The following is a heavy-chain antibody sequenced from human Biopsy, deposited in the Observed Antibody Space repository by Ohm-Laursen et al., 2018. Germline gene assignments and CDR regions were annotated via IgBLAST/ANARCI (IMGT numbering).Heavy chain of an antibody. CDR1: GGSVSDSFHF. V-gene: IGHV4-61*01. CDR3: ARDVKRYCSGTSCYSGYFGMDV. Sequence: SETLSLTCTVSGGSVSDSFHFWSWIRQPPGKGLEWIGDVYYSGTTNYNPSLKSRLTISVDTSKNQFSLNLNSVTAADTAAYFCARDVKRYCSGTSCYSGYFGMDVWGQGTTVTAS. J-gene: IGHJ6*02. D-gene: IGHD2-2*01. CDR2: VYYSGTT.